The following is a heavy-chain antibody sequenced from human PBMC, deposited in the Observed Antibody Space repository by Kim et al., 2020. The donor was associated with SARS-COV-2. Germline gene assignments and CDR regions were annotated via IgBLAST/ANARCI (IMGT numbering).Heavy chain of an antibody. D-gene: IGHD3-10*01. J-gene: IGHJ5*02. V-gene: IGHV3-30*01. CDR3: ARASSGSYYNWFDP. Sequence: YADSGKGRFTISRDNSKNTLYLQMNSLRAEDTAVYYCARASSGSYYNWFDPWGQGTLVTVSS.